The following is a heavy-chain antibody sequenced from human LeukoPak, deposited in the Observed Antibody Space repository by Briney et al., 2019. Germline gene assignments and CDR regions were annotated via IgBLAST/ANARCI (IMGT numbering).Heavy chain of an antibody. CDR3: AKEAGYSGYDYPDY. Sequence: GGSLRLSCAASGFTFSSYAMSWVRQALGKRLEWVSAISGSGYSTYYADSVKGRFTISRDNSKNTLYLQMNSLRAEDTAVYYCAKEAGYSGYDYPDYWGQGTLVTVSS. CDR1: GFTFSSYA. CDR2: ISGSGYST. V-gene: IGHV3-23*01. D-gene: IGHD5-12*01. J-gene: IGHJ4*02.